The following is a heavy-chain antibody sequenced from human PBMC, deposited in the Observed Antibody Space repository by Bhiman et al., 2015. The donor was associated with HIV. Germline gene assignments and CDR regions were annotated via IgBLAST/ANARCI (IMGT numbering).Heavy chain of an antibody. D-gene: IGHD6-13*01. CDR2: ISWNSGSI. Sequence: EVQLVESGGGLVQPGRSLRLSCAASGFTFDDYAMHWVRQAPGKGLEWVSGISWNSGSIGYADSVKGRFTISRDNAKNSLYLQMNSLRAEDTALYYCAKDMSDRAAAGYGADYWGQGTLVTVSS. CDR1: GFTFDDYA. CDR3: AKDMSDRAAAGYGADY. J-gene: IGHJ4*02. V-gene: IGHV3-9*01.